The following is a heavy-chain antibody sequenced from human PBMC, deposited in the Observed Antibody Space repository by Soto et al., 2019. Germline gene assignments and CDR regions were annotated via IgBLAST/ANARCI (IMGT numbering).Heavy chain of an antibody. CDR3: AREYNDYDILTGQNGMDV. D-gene: IGHD3-9*01. CDR2: IIPIFGTA. CDR1: GGTFSSYA. V-gene: IGHV1-69*13. J-gene: IGHJ6*02. Sequence: SVKVSCKASGGTFSSYAISWVRQAPGQGLEWMGGIIPIFGTANYAQKFRGRVTITADESTSTAYMELSSLRSEDTAAYYWAREYNDYDILTGQNGMDVWGQGTTVTVSS.